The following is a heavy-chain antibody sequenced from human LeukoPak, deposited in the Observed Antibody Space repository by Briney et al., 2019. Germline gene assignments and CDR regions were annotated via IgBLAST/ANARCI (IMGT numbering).Heavy chain of an antibody. CDR2: ISGSGGST. CDR1: GFTFSSSA. V-gene: IGHV3-23*01. Sequence: GGSLRLSCAASGFTFSSSAISWVRQAPGKGLEWVSAISGSGGSTYYADSVKGRFTISRDNSKNTLYLQMNSLRAEDTAVYYCAKPSRSGWYHDAFDIRGQGTMVTVSS. D-gene: IGHD6-13*01. J-gene: IGHJ3*02. CDR3: AKPSRSGWYHDAFDI.